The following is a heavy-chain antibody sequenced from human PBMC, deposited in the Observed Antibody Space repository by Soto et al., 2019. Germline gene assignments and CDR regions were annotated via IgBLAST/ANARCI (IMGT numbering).Heavy chain of an antibody. CDR1: GYSFTSYW. CDR3: ARHERVDTAMMDY. D-gene: IGHD5-18*01. V-gene: IGHV5-51*01. J-gene: IGHJ4*02. CDR2: IYHGDSDT. Sequence: GESLKISCKGSGYSFTSYWIGWVCQMPGKGLEWMGIIYHGDSDTRYSPSFQGQVTISADKSISTAYLQWSGLKASDTAMYYCARHERVDTAMMDYWGQGTLVTVSS.